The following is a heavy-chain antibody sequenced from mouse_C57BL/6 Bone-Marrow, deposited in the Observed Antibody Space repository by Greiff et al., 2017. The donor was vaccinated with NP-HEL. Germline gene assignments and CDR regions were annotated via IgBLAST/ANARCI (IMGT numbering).Heavy chain of an antibody. J-gene: IGHJ1*03. D-gene: IGHD1-1*01. CDR2: IDPNSGGT. CDR3: ASHYVSSSWYFDV. CDR1: GYTFTSYW. Sequence: VQLQQPGAELVKPGASVKLSCKASGYTFTSYWMHWVKQRPGRGLEWIGRIDPNSGGTKYNEKFKSKATLTVDTPSSPASMQLSSLTSDDSAVYYCASHYVSSSWYFDVWGTGTTVTVSS. V-gene: IGHV1-72*01.